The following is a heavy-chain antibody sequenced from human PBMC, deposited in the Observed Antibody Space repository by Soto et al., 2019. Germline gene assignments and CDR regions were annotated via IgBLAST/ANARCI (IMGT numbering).Heavy chain of an antibody. Sequence: ASVKVSCKASGYTFTSYGISWVRQAPGQGLEWMGWISAYNGNTNYAQKPQGRVTMTTDTSTSTAYMELRSLRSDDTAVYYCAWMGVKGARGYRNYYYGMDVWGQGTTVTVSS. CDR3: AWMGVKGARGYRNYYYGMDV. CDR2: ISAYNGNT. D-gene: IGHD5-18*01. J-gene: IGHJ6*02. V-gene: IGHV1-18*01. CDR1: GYTFTSYG.